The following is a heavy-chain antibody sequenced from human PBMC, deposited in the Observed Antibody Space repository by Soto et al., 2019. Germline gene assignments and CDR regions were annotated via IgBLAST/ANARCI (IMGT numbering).Heavy chain of an antibody. J-gene: IGHJ6*02. CDR1: GGSVSSASYY. CDR2: IYFSGST. CDR3: ARASGHGSGSYLFPPMNYGMDV. V-gene: IGHV4-61*03. D-gene: IGHD3-10*01. Sequence: SETLSLTCTVSGGSVSSASYYWSWIRQPPGKGLEWIGYIYFSGSTNYNPSLKSRVTISVDTSKNHFSLKLSSVTAADTAVYYCARASGHGSGSYLFPPMNYGMDVWGQGTTVTVSS.